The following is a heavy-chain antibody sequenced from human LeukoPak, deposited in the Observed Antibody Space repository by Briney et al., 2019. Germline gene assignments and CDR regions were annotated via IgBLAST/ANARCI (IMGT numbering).Heavy chain of an antibody. Sequence: ASVKVSCKASGYTFTSYGISWVRQAPGQGLEWMGWISAYNGNTNYAQKLQGRVTMTTDTSTSTAYMELRSLRPDDTAVYYCARVRYSSGWPLFDYWGQGTLVTVSS. V-gene: IGHV1-18*01. J-gene: IGHJ4*02. D-gene: IGHD6-19*01. CDR2: ISAYNGNT. CDR3: ARVRYSSGWPLFDY. CDR1: GYTFTSYG.